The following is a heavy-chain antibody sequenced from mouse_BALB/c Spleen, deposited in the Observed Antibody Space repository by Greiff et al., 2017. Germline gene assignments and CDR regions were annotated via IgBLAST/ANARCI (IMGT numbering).Heavy chain of an antibody. J-gene: IGHJ4*01. Sequence: EVQVVESGGGLVQPGGSRKLSCAASGFTFSSFGMHWVRQAPEKGLEWVAYISSGSSTIYYADTVKGRFTISRDNPKNTLFLQMTSLRSEDTAMYYCARGHSGRGGAMDYWGQGTSVTVSS. CDR2: ISSGSSTI. CDR3: ARGHSGRGGAMDY. D-gene: IGHD1-1*01. CDR1: GFTFSSFG. V-gene: IGHV5-17*02.